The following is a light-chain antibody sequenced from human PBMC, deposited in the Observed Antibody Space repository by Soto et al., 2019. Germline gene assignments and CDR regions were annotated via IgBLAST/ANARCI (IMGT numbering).Light chain of an antibody. V-gene: IGKV1-5*03. CDR1: QTISSW. J-gene: IGKJ3*01. CDR3: QKYNLYSRT. Sequence: DIQMTQSPSTLSGSVGDRVTITFRASQTISSWLAWYQQKPGKAPKLLIYKASTLKSGVPSRFSGSGSGTEFTLTISSLQPDDFATYYCQKYNLYSRTFGRGTKVDIK. CDR2: KAS.